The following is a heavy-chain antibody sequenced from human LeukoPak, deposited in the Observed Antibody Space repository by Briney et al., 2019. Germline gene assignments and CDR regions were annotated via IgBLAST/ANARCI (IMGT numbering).Heavy chain of an antibody. J-gene: IGHJ4*02. CDR3: AKATGYLL. Sequence: PGGSLRLSCAASGVTFDDYAMHWVRQAPGRGLEWVSGISWNSGTIVYADSVKGRFTISRDNAKNSLYLQMNSLRVEDTAVYYCAKATGYLLWGQGTLVTVSS. CDR1: GVTFDDYA. CDR2: ISWNSGTI. V-gene: IGHV3-9*01. D-gene: IGHD1-14*01.